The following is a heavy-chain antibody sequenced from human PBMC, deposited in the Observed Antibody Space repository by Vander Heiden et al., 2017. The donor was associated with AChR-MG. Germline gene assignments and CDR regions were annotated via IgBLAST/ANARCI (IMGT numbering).Heavy chain of an antibody. CDR2: IIPIFGTA. Sequence: QVQLVQSGAEVKKPGSSVKVPCKASGGPFSSYAISWVRQAPGQGLEWMGGIIPIFGTANYAQKVQGRVTITADESTSTAYMELSSLRSEDTAVYYCARDRGSGRIVAFDIWGQGTMVTVSS. CDR1: GGPFSSYA. CDR3: ARDRGSGRIVAFDI. V-gene: IGHV1-69*01. J-gene: IGHJ3*02. D-gene: IGHD3-10*01.